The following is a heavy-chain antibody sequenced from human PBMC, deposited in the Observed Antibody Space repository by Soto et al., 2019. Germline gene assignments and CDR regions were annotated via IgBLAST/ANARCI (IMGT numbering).Heavy chain of an antibody. Sequence: EVQLVESGGGLVQPGGSLRLSCAASGFTLSSYDMHWVRQAAGKTLEWVSAIGVPGDPFYPDSVKGRFTISRENARNSLYLQMNSLRAGDTAMYYCARGQRAEAGSWYFDSWGQGTLVTVSS. CDR2: IGVPGDP. CDR1: GFTLSSYD. V-gene: IGHV3-13*05. D-gene: IGHD6-13*01. CDR3: ARGQRAEAGSWYFDS. J-gene: IGHJ4*02.